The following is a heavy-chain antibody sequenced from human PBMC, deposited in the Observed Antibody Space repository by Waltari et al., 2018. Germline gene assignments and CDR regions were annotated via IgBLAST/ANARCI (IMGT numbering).Heavy chain of an antibody. J-gene: IGHJ5*02. CDR1: GYTFTDYY. CDR3: ASSSWYGNWFDP. CDR2: GDPEDGET. D-gene: IGHD6-13*01. V-gene: IGHV1-69-2*01. Sequence: EVQLVQSGAEVKKPGATVKISCTASGYTFTDYYMHWVQQAPGKGLEWMGRGDPEDGETIYAEKFQGRVTITADTSTDTAYMELSSLRSEDTAVYYCASSSWYGNWFDPWGQGTLVTVSS.